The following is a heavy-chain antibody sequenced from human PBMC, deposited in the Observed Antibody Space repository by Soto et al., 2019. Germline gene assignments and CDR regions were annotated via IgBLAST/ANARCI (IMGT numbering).Heavy chain of an antibody. CDR1: GGTFSSYT. V-gene: IGHV1-69*02. D-gene: IGHD3-10*01. CDR3: ARAADVVRGVKPPLPKRFDP. CDR2: IIPILGIA. Sequence: ASVKVSCKASGGTFSSYTISWVRQAPGQGLEWMGRIIPILGIANYAQKFQGRVTITADKSTSTAYMELSSLRSEDTAVYYCARAADVVRGVKPPLPKRFDPWGQGTLVTVSS. J-gene: IGHJ5*02.